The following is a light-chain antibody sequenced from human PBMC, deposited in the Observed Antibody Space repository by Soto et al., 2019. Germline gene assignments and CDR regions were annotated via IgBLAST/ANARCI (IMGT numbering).Light chain of an antibody. V-gene: IGKV3-20*01. CDR3: QQYGSSPLT. CDR1: QGVSSSY. Sequence: EIVLTQSPGTLSLSPGERATLSCRASQGVSSSYLAWYQQIPGQSPRLLIYGTSTRATGIPDRFSGSGSGTDFTLTISGLEPEDSEVYYCQQYGSSPLTFGGGTKVEIK. CDR2: GTS. J-gene: IGKJ4*01.